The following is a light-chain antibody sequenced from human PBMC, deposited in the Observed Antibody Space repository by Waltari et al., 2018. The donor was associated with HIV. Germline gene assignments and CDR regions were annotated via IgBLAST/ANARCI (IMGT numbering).Light chain of an antibody. V-gene: IGLV2-14*03. Sequence: QSALTQPASVSGSPGQSITISCTGPSNDVGSSNYVSWHQQHPGEAPKLILHDVSDRPSGISNRFSGSKSGNTASLTISGLQTEDEADYYCSSYTSSTTYVFGTGTRVTVL. J-gene: IGLJ1*01. CDR1: SNDVGSSNY. CDR2: DVS. CDR3: SSYTSSTTYV.